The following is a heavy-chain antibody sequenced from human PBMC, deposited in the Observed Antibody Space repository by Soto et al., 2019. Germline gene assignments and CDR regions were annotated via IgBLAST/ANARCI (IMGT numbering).Heavy chain of an antibody. J-gene: IGHJ6*02. CDR2: VYYSGTT. CDR1: GGSVSNKTYY. V-gene: IGHV4-61*01. D-gene: IGHD3-10*01. Sequence: PSETLSLTCSVSGGSVSNKTYYWSWIRQPPGKRLEWIGYVYYSGTTNYNPSLKSRVTISVDTSKNQFSLKLSSVTAADTAVYYCARGYGSGSYSWMDVWGQGTTVTVSS. CDR3: ARGYGSGSYSWMDV.